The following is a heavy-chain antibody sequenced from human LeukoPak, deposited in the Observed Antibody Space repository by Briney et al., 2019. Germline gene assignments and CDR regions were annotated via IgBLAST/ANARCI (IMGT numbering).Heavy chain of an antibody. CDR2: IYYSGST. CDR3: ARLASEQWLVLMDY. D-gene: IGHD6-19*01. CDR1: GGSISSSSYY. J-gene: IGHJ4*02. V-gene: IGHV4-39*07. Sequence: SETLSLTCTVSGGSISSSSYYWGWIRQPPGKGLEWIGSIYYSGSTYYNPSLKSRVTISVDTSKNQFSLKLSSVTAADTAVYYCARLASEQWLVLMDYWGQGTLVTVSS.